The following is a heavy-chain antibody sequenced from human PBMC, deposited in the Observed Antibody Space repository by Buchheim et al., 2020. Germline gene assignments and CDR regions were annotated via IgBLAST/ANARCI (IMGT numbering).Heavy chain of an antibody. J-gene: IGHJ3*02. V-gene: IGHV4-31*03. CDR3: ARGTESGTTPNDAFDI. Sequence: QVQLQESGPGLVKPSQTLSLTCTVSGGSISSGGYYWSWICQHPGKGLEWIGYIYYSGSTYYNPSLKSRVNISVDTSKNQFSLKLSSVTAADTAVYYCARGTESGTTPNDAFDIWGQGT. CDR2: IYYSGST. D-gene: IGHD1-7*01. CDR1: GGSISSGGYY.